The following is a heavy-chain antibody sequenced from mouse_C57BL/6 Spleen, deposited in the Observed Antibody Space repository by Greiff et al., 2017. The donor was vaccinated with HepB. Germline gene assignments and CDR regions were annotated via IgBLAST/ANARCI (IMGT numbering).Heavy chain of an antibody. CDR3: VRQRATNYFDY. Sequence: EVMLVESGGGLVQPKGSLKLSCAASGFSFNTYAMNWVRQAPGKGLEWVARIRSKSNNYATYYADSVKDRFTISRDDSESMLYLQMNNLKTEDTAMYYCVRQRATNYFDYWGQGTTLTVSS. J-gene: IGHJ2*01. V-gene: IGHV10-1*01. CDR2: IRSKSNNYAT. D-gene: IGHD1-3*01. CDR1: GFSFNTYA.